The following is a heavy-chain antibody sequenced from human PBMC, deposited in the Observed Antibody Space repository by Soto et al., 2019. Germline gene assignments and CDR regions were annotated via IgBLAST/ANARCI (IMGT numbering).Heavy chain of an antibody. CDR2: ISGSGGST. CDR1: GFTFSSYA. D-gene: IGHD3-3*01. CDR3: ARHLLYDFWSGYYVRDAFDI. Sequence: GGSLRLSCAASGFTFSSYAMSWVRQAPGKGLEWVSAISGSGGSTYYADSVKGRFTISRDNSKNTLYLQMNSLRAEDTAVYYCARHLLYDFWSGYYVRDAFDIWGQGTMVTVS. V-gene: IGHV3-23*01. J-gene: IGHJ3*02.